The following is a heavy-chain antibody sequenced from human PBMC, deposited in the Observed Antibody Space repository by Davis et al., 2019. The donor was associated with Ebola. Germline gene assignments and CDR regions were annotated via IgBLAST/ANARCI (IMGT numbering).Heavy chain of an antibody. CDR2: IYFSGST. J-gene: IGHJ4*02. CDR3: ARRFDSFDY. CDR1: GGSINNHY. D-gene: IGHD3-9*01. V-gene: IGHV4-59*11. Sequence: SETLSLTCTVSGGSINNHYWSWIRQPPGKGLEWIGYIYFSGSTNYNPSLKSRVTISVDTSKNQLSLKLNSVTAADTAVYYCARRFDSFDYWGQGTLFTVSS.